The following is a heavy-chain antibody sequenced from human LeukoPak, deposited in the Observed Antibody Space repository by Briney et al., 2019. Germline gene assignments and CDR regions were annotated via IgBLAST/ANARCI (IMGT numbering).Heavy chain of an antibody. CDR2: ISAYNGNR. D-gene: IGHD3-9*01. Sequence: TSVKVSCKASGYTFNSYGISWVRQAPGQGLEWMGWISAYNGNRNYAQKLQGRVTMTTDTSTSTAYMELRSLRSDDTAVYYCARDLTETYYDILTGYYSGRSFDYWGQGTLVTVSS. CDR1: GYTFNSYG. V-gene: IGHV1-18*01. CDR3: ARDLTETYYDILTGYYSGRSFDY. J-gene: IGHJ4*02.